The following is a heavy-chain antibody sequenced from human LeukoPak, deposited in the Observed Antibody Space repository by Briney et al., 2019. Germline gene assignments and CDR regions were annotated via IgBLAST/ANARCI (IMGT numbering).Heavy chain of an antibody. CDR1: GGSISSSSYY. J-gene: IGHJ5*02. Sequence: SETLSLTCTVSGGSISSSSYYWGWIRQPPGKGLEWIGSIYYSGSTYYNPSLKSRVTISVDTSKNQFSLKLSSVTAADTAVYYCARGYFDWLLQNWFDPWGQGTLVTVSS. CDR3: ARGYFDWLLQNWFDP. V-gene: IGHV4-39*07. CDR2: IYYSGST. D-gene: IGHD3-9*01.